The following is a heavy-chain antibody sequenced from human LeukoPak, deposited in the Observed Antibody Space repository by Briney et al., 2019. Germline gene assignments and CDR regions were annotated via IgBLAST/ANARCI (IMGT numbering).Heavy chain of an antibody. Sequence: GGSLRLSCAASGFTFSSYAMHWVRQAPGKGLEWVSVIYSGGSTYYADSVKGRFTISRDNSKNTLYLQMNSLRAEDTAVYYCARDQYGYTANWGQGTLVTVSS. D-gene: IGHD5-24*01. V-gene: IGHV3-53*01. CDR2: IYSGGST. CDR1: GFTFSSYA. J-gene: IGHJ4*02. CDR3: ARDQYGYTAN.